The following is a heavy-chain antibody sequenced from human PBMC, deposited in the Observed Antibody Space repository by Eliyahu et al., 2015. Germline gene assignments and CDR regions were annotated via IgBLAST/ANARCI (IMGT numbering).Heavy chain of an antibody. CDR3: AKVFYDYVYYFDS. D-gene: IGHD3-16*01. J-gene: IGHJ4*02. Sequence: QLLESGGGLVQPGGSLRLSCAASGFSFSSYAMAWVRQAPGMGLEWGSSISASGGSTYYADSVKGRFTISRDNSKNTLSLQINSLRAEDTALYYCAKVFYDYVYYFDSWGQGTLVTVSS. CDR2: ISASGGST. CDR1: GFSFSSYA. V-gene: IGHV3-23*01.